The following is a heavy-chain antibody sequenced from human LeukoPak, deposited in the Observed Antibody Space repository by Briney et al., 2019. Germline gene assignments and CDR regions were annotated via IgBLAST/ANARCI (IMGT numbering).Heavy chain of an antibody. D-gene: IGHD6-13*01. V-gene: IGHV3-30*18. J-gene: IGHJ6*03. CDR1: GFTFSSYG. CDR3: AKDIWQQLVTNLYYYYYYMDV. CDR2: ISYDGSNK. Sequence: GGSLRLSCAASGFTFSSYGMHWVSQAPGKGLEWVAVISYDGSNKYYADSVKGRFTLSRDNSKNTLYPQMNSLRAEDTAVYYCAKDIWQQLVTNLYYYYYYMDVWGKGTTVTVSS.